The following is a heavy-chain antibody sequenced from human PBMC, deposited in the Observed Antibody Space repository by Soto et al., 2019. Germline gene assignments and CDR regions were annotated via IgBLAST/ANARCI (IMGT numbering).Heavy chain of an antibody. CDR2: INSDGSST. D-gene: IGHD3-22*01. V-gene: IGHV3-74*01. Sequence: EVQLVESGGGLVQPGGSLRLSCAASGFTFSNYWMHWVRQAPGKGLVWVSRINSDGSSTSYADSVKGRFTISRDNAKNTLYLQMNRLRAEDTAVYYCARTGFDSSGYYPGTGAFDIWGQGTMVTVSS. J-gene: IGHJ3*02. CDR1: GFTFSNYW. CDR3: ARTGFDSSGYYPGTGAFDI.